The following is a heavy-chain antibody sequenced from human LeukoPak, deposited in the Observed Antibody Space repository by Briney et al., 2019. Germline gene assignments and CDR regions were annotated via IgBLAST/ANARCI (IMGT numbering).Heavy chain of an antibody. CDR2: INHSGST. J-gene: IGHJ1*01. Sequence: KPSETLSLTCAVYGGSFSGYYWSWIRQPPGKGLEWIGEINHSGSTNYNPSLKSRVTMSVDTSKNQFSLKLSSVTAADTAVYYCARDKYYYDSSGYYSFQHWGQGTLVTVSS. D-gene: IGHD3-22*01. CDR1: GGSFSGYY. CDR3: ARDKYYYDSSGYYSFQH. V-gene: IGHV4-34*01.